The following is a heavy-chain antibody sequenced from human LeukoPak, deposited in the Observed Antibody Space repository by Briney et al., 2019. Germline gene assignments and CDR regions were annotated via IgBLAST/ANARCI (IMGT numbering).Heavy chain of an antibody. CDR2: IYPRDGST. CDR3: ARDQEGFGY. J-gene: IGHJ4*02. V-gene: IGHV1-46*01. CDR1: GGTFSSCA. Sequence: ASVKVSCKASGGTFSSCAISWVRQAPGQGLEWMGMIYPRDGSTSYAQNFQGRVTMTRDTSTTTVHMELRGLRSEDTAVYYCARDQEGFGYWGQGTVVTVSS.